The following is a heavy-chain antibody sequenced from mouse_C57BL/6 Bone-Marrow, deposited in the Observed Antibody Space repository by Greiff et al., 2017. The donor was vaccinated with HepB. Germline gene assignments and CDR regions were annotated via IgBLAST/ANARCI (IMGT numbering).Heavy chain of an antibody. Sequence: EVQGVESGGGLVKPGGSLKLSCAASGFTFSSYAMSWVRQTPEKRLEGVATISDGGSYTNSPDNVKGRFTISRDNAKNNLYLQMSHLKSEDTAMYYCAREGAQATSYDFDYWGQGTTLTVSS. CDR2: ISDGGSYT. V-gene: IGHV5-4*01. CDR1: GFTFSSYA. CDR3: AREGAQATSYDFDY. J-gene: IGHJ2*01. D-gene: IGHD3-2*02.